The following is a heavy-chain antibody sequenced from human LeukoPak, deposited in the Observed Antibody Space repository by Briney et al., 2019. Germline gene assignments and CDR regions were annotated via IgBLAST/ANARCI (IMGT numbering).Heavy chain of an antibody. D-gene: IGHD4-17*01. CDR1: GGSISSYY. CDR2: IYYSGST. Sequence: SETLSLTCTVSGGSISSYYWGWIRQPPGKGLEWIGYIYYSGSTNYNPSLKSRVTISVDTSKDQFSLKLSSVTAADTAVYYCARGMLGGDYVFDYWGQGTLVTVSS. V-gene: IGHV4-59*01. CDR3: ARGMLGGDYVFDY. J-gene: IGHJ4*02.